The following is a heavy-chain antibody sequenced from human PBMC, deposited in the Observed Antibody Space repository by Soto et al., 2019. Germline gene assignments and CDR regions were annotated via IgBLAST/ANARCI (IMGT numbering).Heavy chain of an antibody. CDR2: MNGIGGSP. V-gene: IGHV3-23*01. D-gene: IGHD3-22*01. CDR1: GFTFSNYA. J-gene: IGHJ4*02. Sequence: EVQLLESWGGLVQPVGSLRLSCAATGFTFSNYAMGWVRQAPGKGLEWVSSMNGIGGSPYYADTVTGRVTISRDNSKYGLTQYMSSSGAEDTAVYYCAKGYYYDISGYYSVRESRFDYWVQDSLVTVTS. CDR3: AKGYYYDISGYYSVRESRFDY.